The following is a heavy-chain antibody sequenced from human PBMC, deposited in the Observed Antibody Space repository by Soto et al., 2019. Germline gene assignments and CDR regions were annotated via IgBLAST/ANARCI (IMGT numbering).Heavy chain of an antibody. J-gene: IGHJ5*02. CDR3: ARHAGRKGIAAADNWFDP. D-gene: IGHD6-13*01. Sequence: PGESLKISCKGSGYSFTSYWIGWVRQMPGKGLEWMGIIYPGDSDTRYSPSFQGQVTISADKSISTAYLQWSSLKASDTAMYYCARHAGRKGIAAADNWFDPWGQGTLVTVSS. CDR1: GYSFTSYW. CDR2: IYPGDSDT. V-gene: IGHV5-51*01.